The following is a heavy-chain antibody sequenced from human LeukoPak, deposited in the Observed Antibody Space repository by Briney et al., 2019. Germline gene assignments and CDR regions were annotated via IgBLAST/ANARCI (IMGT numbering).Heavy chain of an antibody. D-gene: IGHD3-3*01. CDR3: AKCARTPEGGSGWCNWFDT. CDR1: GFTFSSYA. CDR2: LSSSGGNP. V-gene: IGHV3-23*01. J-gene: IGHJ5*02. Sequence: PGGSLRLSCAASGFTFSSYAISWVRQAPGKGLEWVSSLSSSGGNPNYADSVKGRFTISRDNSKNTLFLQMNGLRAEDTALYSCAKCARTPEGGSGWCNWFDTWGQGTQVTVSS.